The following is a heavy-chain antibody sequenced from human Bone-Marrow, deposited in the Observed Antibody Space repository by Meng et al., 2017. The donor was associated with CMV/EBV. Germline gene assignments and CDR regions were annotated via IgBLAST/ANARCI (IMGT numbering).Heavy chain of an antibody. J-gene: IGHJ6*02. V-gene: IGHV1-69*05. CDR2: IIPIFGTA. CDR3: ASTYYDFWSGYYDYYYYGMDV. CDR1: GGTFSSYA. Sequence: SVKVSCKASGGTFSSYAISWVRQAPGQGLEWMGGIIPIFGTANYAQKFQGRVTITTDESTSTAYMELSSLRSEDTAVYYCASTYYDFWSGYYDYYYYGMDVWGQGTTVRLL. D-gene: IGHD3-3*01.